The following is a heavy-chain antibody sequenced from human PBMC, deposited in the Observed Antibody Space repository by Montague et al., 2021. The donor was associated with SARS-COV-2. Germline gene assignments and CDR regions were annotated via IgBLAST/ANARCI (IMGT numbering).Heavy chain of an antibody. V-gene: IGHV4-61*01. J-gene: IGHJ4*02. Sequence: SETLSLTCIVSGGSISSGSYYWSWIRQPPGKGLEWIGYIYYSGSTYYSPSLKSRVTISVDTSKNQFSLKLSSVTAADTAVYYCARAPSRYMVVGPATRYDFDFWGQGTPVTVSS. CDR1: GGSISSGSYY. CDR3: ARAPSRYMVVGPATRYDFDF. D-gene: IGHD2-2*01. CDR2: IYYSGST.